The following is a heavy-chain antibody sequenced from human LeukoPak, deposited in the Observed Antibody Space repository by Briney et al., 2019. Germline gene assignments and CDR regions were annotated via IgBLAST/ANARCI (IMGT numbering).Heavy chain of an antibody. D-gene: IGHD5-24*01. Sequence: PGGSLRLSCAASGFTFSDYYMSRIRQAPGKGLEWVSYISSSGSTIYYADSVKGRFTISRDSAKNSLYLQMNSLRAEDTAVYSCARGRDGYNSGAFDIWGQGTMVTVSS. CDR3: ARGRDGYNSGAFDI. V-gene: IGHV3-11*04. CDR1: GFTFSDYY. J-gene: IGHJ3*02. CDR2: ISSSGSTI.